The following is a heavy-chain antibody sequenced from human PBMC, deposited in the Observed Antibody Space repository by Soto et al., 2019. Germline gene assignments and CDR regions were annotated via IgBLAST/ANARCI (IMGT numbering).Heavy chain of an antibody. V-gene: IGHV4-59*01. D-gene: IGHD3-22*01. Sequence: PSGTLALTCTVSGGSISIYYWSWIRQPPGKGLEWIGYIYYSGSTNYNPSLKSRVTISVDTSKNQFSLKLSSVTAADTAVYYCARVSWYYYDSSATYYFDYWGQGTLVTVSS. CDR2: IYYSGST. CDR3: ARVSWYYYDSSATYYFDY. CDR1: GGSISIYY. J-gene: IGHJ4*02.